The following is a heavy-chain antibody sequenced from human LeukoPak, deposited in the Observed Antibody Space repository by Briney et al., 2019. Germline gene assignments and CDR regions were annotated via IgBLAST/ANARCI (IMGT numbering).Heavy chain of an antibody. Sequence: PSETLSLTCTVSGGSISSYYWSWIRQPAGKGLEWIGRIYTSGSTNYNPSLKSRVTMSVDTSKNQFSLKLSSVTAADTAVYYCAREAGYCSSTSCSQVFDPWGQGTLVTVSS. V-gene: IGHV4-4*07. CDR2: IYTSGST. CDR3: AREAGYCSSTSCSQVFDP. J-gene: IGHJ5*02. D-gene: IGHD2-2*01. CDR1: GGSISSYY.